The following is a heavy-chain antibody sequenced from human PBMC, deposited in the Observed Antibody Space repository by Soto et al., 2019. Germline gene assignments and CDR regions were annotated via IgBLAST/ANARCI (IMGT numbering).Heavy chain of an antibody. D-gene: IGHD6-13*01. CDR1: GGTFSSNG. V-gene: IGHV1-69*01. CDR3: AGGLNSWSVYYFDY. CDR2: ITPIFVTA. J-gene: IGHJ4*02. Sequence: QEQLVQSGAEVKKPGSSVKVSCKASGGTFSSNGISWVRQAPGQGLEWMGGITPIFVTAKYAQKFQGRVTVTADESTNTAYLEVSGLRSEDTAVYFCAGGLNSWSVYYFDYWGQGTLVTVSS.